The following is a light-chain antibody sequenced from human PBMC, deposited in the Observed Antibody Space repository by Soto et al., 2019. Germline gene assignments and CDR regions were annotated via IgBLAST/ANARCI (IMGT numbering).Light chain of an antibody. J-gene: IGLJ2*01. CDR1: NIGSKS. CDR3: QVWDSSSDHPVV. Sequence: SYELTQPPSVSVAPGKTARITCGGNNIGSKSVHWYQQKPGQAPVLVIYYDSARPSGIPERFSGSNSVNTATLTISRVEAGDEADYYCQVWDSSSDHPVVFGGGTKLTVL. CDR2: YDS. V-gene: IGLV3-21*04.